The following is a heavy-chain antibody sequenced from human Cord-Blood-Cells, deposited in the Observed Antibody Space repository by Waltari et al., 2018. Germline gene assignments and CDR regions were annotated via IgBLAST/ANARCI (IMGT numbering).Heavy chain of an antibody. D-gene: IGHD3-3*01. CDR3: AREEADYDFWSGYYDAFDI. CDR1: GGSVSSGSYY. Sequence: QVQLQESGPGLVKPSETLSLTCTVSGGSVSSGSYYWSWIRQPPGKGLEWIGYIYYSVSTNYNPSLKSRGTISVDTSKNQFSLKLSSVTAADTAVYYCAREEADYDFWSGYYDAFDIWGQGTMVTVSS. V-gene: IGHV4-61*01. CDR2: IYYSVST. J-gene: IGHJ3*02.